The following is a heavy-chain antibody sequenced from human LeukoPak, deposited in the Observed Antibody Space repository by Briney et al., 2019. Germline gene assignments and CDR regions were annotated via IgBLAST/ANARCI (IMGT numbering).Heavy chain of an antibody. D-gene: IGHD3-16*01. Sequence: GASVKVSCKASGYTFTGYYMHWVRQAPGRGLEWMGRINPNSGGTNYAQKFQGRVTMTRDTSISTAYMELSRLRSDDTAVYYCASDPIWGSYGGIDYWGQGTLVTVSS. J-gene: IGHJ4*02. CDR3: ASDPIWGSYGGIDY. V-gene: IGHV1-2*06. CDR1: GYTFTGYY. CDR2: INPNSGGT.